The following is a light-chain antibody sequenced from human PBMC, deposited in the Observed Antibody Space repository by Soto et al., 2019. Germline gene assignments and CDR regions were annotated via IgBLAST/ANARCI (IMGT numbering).Light chain of an antibody. V-gene: IGKV3-15*01. CDR2: GAS. J-gene: IGKJ4*01. Sequence: EIVMTQSPATLSVSPGDRATLSCRASQSVSTNLAWYQHKPGQTPRLLIYGASTRATGFPARFSGSGSGKEFTLTISGLQSEDFAVYYCQQYNKWPLTFGGGTTVEIK. CDR1: QSVSTN. CDR3: QQYNKWPLT.